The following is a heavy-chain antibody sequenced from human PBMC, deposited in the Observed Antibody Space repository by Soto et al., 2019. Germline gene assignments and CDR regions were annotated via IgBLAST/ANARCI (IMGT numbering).Heavy chain of an antibody. CDR3: ARDARVYYGSGSYYSDY. Sequence: GESLKISCAASGFTFSSYSMNWVRQAPGKGLEWVSYISSSSSAIYFADSVKGRFTISRDNAKNSLYLQMNSLRAEDTAVYYCARDARVYYGSGSYYSDYWGQGTLVTVSS. CDR2: ISSSSSAI. J-gene: IGHJ4*02. CDR1: GFTFSSYS. V-gene: IGHV3-48*01. D-gene: IGHD3-10*01.